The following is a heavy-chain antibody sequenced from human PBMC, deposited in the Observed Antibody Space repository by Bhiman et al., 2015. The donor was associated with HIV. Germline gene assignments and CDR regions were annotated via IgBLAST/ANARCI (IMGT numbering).Heavy chain of an antibody. V-gene: IGHV3-21*01. CDR2: ISSSSSYI. Sequence: EVQLVESGGGLVKPGGSLRLSCATSGFTFSTYTMNWVRQAPGKGLEWVSSISSSSSYIYYADSVKGRFSFSRDNAKNSLYLQMNSLRAEDTAVYYCARVTPYSGSDYWGQGTLVTVSS. D-gene: IGHD1-26*01. CDR3: ARVTPYSGSDY. J-gene: IGHJ4*02. CDR1: GFTFSTYT.